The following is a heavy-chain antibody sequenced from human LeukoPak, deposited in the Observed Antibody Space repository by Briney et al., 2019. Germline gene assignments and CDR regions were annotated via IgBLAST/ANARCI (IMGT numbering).Heavy chain of an antibody. CDR1: GGSISSSDYY. D-gene: IGHD2-8*01. V-gene: IGHV4-39*01. J-gene: IGHJ4*02. CDR2: IYYSGST. Sequence: SETLSLTCTVSGGSISSSDYYWGWIRQPPGKGLEWIGSIYYSGSTYYNPSLKSRVTISVDTSKNQFSLKLSSVTAADTAVYYCARHALTSAHRYATDYWGQGTLVTVSS. CDR3: ARHALTSAHRYATDY.